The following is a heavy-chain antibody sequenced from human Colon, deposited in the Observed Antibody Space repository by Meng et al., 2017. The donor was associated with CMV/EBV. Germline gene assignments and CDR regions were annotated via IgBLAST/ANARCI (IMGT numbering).Heavy chain of an antibody. CDR1: GGTFSTNA. V-gene: IGHV1-69*10. Sequence: SVKVSCKASGGTFSTNAITWVRQAPGHGLEWMGGILPVLDVGHHAQKFQGRVTITADKSTSTAYMELSSLRSDDTAVYYCVRSLDDGSGQFRDYWGQGTPVTVSS. J-gene: IGHJ4*02. CDR2: ILPVLDVG. D-gene: IGHD3-3*01. CDR3: VRSLDDGSGQFRDY.